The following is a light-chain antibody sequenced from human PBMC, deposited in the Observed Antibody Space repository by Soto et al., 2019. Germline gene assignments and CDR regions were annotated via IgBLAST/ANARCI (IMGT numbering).Light chain of an antibody. CDR2: GAS. CDR1: QTVSSNY. CDR3: QQYGSSPRT. V-gene: IGKV3-20*01. J-gene: IGKJ1*01. Sequence: EIVLTQSPGTLSLSPGGGATLSCWASQTVSSNYLAWYQQRPGQAPRLIIYGASSRATGIPDRFSGSGSGTDFTLTISRLEPEDFAVYYCQQYGSSPRTFGQGTTGDIK.